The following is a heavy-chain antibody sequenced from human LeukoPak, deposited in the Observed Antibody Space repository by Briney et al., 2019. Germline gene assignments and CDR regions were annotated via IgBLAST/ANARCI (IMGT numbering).Heavy chain of an antibody. CDR2: ISWNRGSI. V-gene: IGHV3-9*03. CDR1: GFTFDDYA. Sequence: PGGSLRLSCAASGFTFDDYAMHWGRQAPGKGLEWGSGISWNRGSIGYADSVKGRFTISRDNAKNSLYLQMNSLRAEDMALYYCAKDKTAGTTGPGGDAFDIWGQGTMVTVSS. CDR3: AKDKTAGTTGPGGDAFDI. D-gene: IGHD1-1*01. J-gene: IGHJ3*02.